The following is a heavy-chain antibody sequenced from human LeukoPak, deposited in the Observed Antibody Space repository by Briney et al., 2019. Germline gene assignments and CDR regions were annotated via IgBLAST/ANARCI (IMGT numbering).Heavy chain of an antibody. CDR1: GFTFSNYA. V-gene: IGHV3-23*01. CDR2: IVSSGGST. D-gene: IGHD3-9*01. Sequence: PGGSLRLSCAASGFTFSNYAMSWVRQAPGKGLEWVSAIVSSGGSTYYADSVKGRFSISRDNSKNTLFLQMNSLRVEDTALYYCSKWGDYDVLTGYYDSDFWGQGTLVTVSS. CDR3: SKWGDYDVLTGYYDSDF. J-gene: IGHJ4*02.